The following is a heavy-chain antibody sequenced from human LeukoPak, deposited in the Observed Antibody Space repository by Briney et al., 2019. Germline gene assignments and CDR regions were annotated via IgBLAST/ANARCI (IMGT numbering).Heavy chain of an antibody. J-gene: IGHJ6*03. CDR1: GFTFSSYG. CDR2: IRYDGSNK. Sequence: GGSLRLSCAASGFTFSSYGMHWVRQAPGKGLEWVAFIRYDGSNKYYADSVKGRFTISRDNSKNTLYLQMNSLRAEDTAVYYCAKDFGAIPFYHYYYYYMDVWGKGTTVTVSS. D-gene: IGHD3-3*01. V-gene: IGHV3-30*02. CDR3: AKDFGAIPFYHYYYYYMDV.